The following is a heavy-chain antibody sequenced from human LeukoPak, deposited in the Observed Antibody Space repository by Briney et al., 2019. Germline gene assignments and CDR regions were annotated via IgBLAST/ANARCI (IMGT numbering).Heavy chain of an antibody. CDR2: IYPGDSDT. V-gene: IGHV5-51*01. CDR1: GYSFTSYW. CDR3: ARLEYSSSSYY. Sequence: GEFLKISCKGSGYSFTSYWIGWVRQMPGKVLEWMGIIYPGDSDTRYSPSLQGQVTISADKPISTAYLQWSSLKASDTAMYYCARLEYSSSSYYWGQGTLVTVSS. D-gene: IGHD6-6*01. J-gene: IGHJ4*02.